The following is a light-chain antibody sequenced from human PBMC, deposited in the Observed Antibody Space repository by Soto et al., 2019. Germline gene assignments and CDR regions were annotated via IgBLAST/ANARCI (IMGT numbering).Light chain of an antibody. J-gene: IGLJ3*02. CDR2: EVS. CDR1: SSDVGGYHY. Sequence: QSALTQPASVSGSPGQSITISCTGTSSDVGGYHYVSWYQHHPGKAPKLMIYEVSNRPSGVPDRFSGSKSGNTASLTISGLQTEDEADYYCGVRDDSLSSRVFGGGTKLTVL. CDR3: GVRDDSLSSRV. V-gene: IGLV2-14*01.